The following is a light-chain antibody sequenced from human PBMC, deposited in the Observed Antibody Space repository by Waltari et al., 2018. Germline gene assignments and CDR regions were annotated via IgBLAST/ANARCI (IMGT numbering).Light chain of an antibody. CDR3: QSYDSSLSGYV. V-gene: IGLV1-40*01. CDR1: SSNIGAGYD. J-gene: IGLJ1*01. CDR2: AYS. Sequence: QSVLTQPPSVSGAPGQRVTISCTGSSSNIGAGYDVHWYQQLPGTAPILLIYAYSNRPSGVPDRFSGSKSGTSASLAITGLQAEDEADYYCQSYDSSLSGYVFGTGTKVTVL.